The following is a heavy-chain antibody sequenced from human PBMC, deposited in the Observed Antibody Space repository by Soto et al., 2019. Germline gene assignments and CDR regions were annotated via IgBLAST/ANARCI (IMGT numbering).Heavy chain of an antibody. V-gene: IGHV3-23*01. CDR1: GFTFSSYA. D-gene: IGHD2-21*01. CDR3: AKSLSALFSLGDFKY. Sequence: GGSLRLSCAASGFTFSSYALNWVRQAPGKGLEWVAEISGSGTSTYYAPSVKGRFIISSDSSKNTLYLRMYSLRAEDTAMYYCAKSLSALFSLGDFKYWGQGAMVTVYS. J-gene: IGHJ4*02. CDR2: ISGSGTST.